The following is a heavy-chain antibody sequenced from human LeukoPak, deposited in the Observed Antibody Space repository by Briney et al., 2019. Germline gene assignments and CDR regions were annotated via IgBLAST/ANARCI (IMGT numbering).Heavy chain of an antibody. Sequence: SETLSLTCAVYGGSFSGYYWGWIRQPPGKGLEWIGSIYYSGSTYYNPSLKSRVTISVDTSKNQFSLKLSSVTAADTAVYYCARPAYVSSRGAFDIWGQGTMVTVSS. D-gene: IGHD2-21*01. V-gene: IGHV4-39*01. CDR2: IYYSGST. CDR3: ARPAYVSSRGAFDI. J-gene: IGHJ3*02. CDR1: GGSFSGYY.